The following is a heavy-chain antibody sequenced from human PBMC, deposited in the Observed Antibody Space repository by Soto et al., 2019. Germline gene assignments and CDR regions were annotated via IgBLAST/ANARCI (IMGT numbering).Heavy chain of an antibody. Sequence: SETRSLTCTVSGGSISSYYWSWIRQPPGKGLEWIGYINYSGSTNYNPSLKSRVTISVDTSKNQFSLKLSSVTAADTAVYYCARARTYYYGSGSPQNYYYMDVWGKGTTVTVSS. V-gene: IGHV4-59*12. CDR3: ARARTYYYGSGSPQNYYYMDV. CDR1: GGSISSYY. CDR2: INYSGST. J-gene: IGHJ6*03. D-gene: IGHD3-10*01.